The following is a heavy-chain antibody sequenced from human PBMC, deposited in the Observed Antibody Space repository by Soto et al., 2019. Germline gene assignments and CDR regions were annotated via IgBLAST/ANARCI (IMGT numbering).Heavy chain of an antibody. V-gene: IGHV5-51*01. CDR2: IYPGDSDT. CDR1: GYSFTSYW. J-gene: IGHJ6*03. D-gene: IGHD2-2*01. CDR3: ATINCSSTSCYYYMDV. Sequence: GESLKISCKGSGYSFTSYWIGWVRQMPGKGLEWMGIIYPGDSDTRYSPSFQGQVTISADKSISTAYLQWSSLKASDTAMYYCATINCSSTSCYYYMDVWGKGTTVTVSS.